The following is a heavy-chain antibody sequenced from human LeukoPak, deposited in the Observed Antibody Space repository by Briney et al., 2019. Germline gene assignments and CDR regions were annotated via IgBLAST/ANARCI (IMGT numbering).Heavy chain of an antibody. D-gene: IGHD6-13*01. J-gene: IGHJ5*02. CDR3: ACTKGYSSSWYNWFDP. CDR1: GGTFSSYA. Sequence: KISCKASGGTFSSYAISWVRQAPGQGLEWMGGIIPIFGTANYAQKFQGRVTITADKSTSTAYMELSSLRSEDTAVYYCACTKGYSSSWYNWFDPWGQGTLVTVSS. CDR2: IIPIFGTA. V-gene: IGHV1-69*06.